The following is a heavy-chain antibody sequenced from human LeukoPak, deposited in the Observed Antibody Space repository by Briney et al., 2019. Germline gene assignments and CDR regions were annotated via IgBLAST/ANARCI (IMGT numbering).Heavy chain of an antibody. CDR1: GGSISSGSYY. J-gene: IGHJ4*02. CDR3: ARGRSITIFGDYFDY. CDR2: IYTSGST. D-gene: IGHD3-3*01. Sequence: SETLSLTXTVSGGSISSGSYYWSWIRQPAGKGLEWIGRIYTSGSTNYNPSLKSRVTISVDTSKNQFSLKLSSVTAADTAVYYCARGRSITIFGDYFDYWGQGTLVTVSS. V-gene: IGHV4-61*02.